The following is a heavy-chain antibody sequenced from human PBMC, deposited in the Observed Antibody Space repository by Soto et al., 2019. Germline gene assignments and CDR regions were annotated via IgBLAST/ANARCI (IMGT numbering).Heavy chain of an antibody. CDR1: GFTFDDYA. Sequence: LRLSCAASGFTFDDYAMHWVRQAPGKGLEWVSGISWNSGSIGYADSVKGRFTISRDNAKNSLYLQMNSLRAEDTALYYCAKDMAYGSGSYFGLGYYYGMDVWGQGTTVTVSS. CDR3: AKDMAYGSGSYFGLGYYYGMDV. CDR2: ISWNSGSI. D-gene: IGHD3-10*01. J-gene: IGHJ6*02. V-gene: IGHV3-9*01.